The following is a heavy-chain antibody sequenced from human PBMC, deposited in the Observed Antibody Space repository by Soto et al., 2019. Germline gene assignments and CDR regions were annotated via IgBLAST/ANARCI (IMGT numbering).Heavy chain of an antibody. Sequence: SGTLSLTCAVYGGSFSGYYWSWIRQPPGKGLEWIGEINHSGSTNYNPSLKSRVTISVDTSKNQFSLKLSSVTAADTAVYYCARGRAYYGDYSYWGQGTLVTVSS. CDR3: ARGRAYYGDYSY. CDR2: INHSGST. D-gene: IGHD4-17*01. CDR1: GGSFSGYY. V-gene: IGHV4-34*01. J-gene: IGHJ4*02.